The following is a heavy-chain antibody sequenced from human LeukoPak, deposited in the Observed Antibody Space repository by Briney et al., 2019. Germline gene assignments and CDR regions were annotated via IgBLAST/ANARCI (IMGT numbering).Heavy chain of an antibody. J-gene: IGHJ4*02. V-gene: IGHV3-53*01. D-gene: IGHD5-24*01. CDR2: SYSGGST. CDR1: GFSLWRHY. CDR3: ARGPDVDGYIHAPFDS. Sequence: GGSLSLSCAASGFSLWRHYMNWVRQAPGKGLELVALSYSGGSTYYADSVKGRFTISRDNSKNMLYLEMNSLRVEDSAVYYCARGPDVDGYIHAPFDSWGQGTLVTVFS.